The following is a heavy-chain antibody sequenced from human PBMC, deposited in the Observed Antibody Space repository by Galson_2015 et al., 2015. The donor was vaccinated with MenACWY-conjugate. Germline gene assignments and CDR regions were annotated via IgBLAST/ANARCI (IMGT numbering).Heavy chain of an antibody. V-gene: IGHV3-11*06. CDR2: ISSSSGYR. D-gene: IGHD2-2*01. J-gene: IGHJ3*02. Sequence: SLRLSCAASAFTFSDYYMTWIRQAPGKGLEWVSYISSSSGYRNYADSVKGRFTISRDNARNSLYLQMNSLRPEDTAVYFCARESAAATNGNSFDTWGLGTMLTVSS. CDR3: ARESAAATNGNSFDT. CDR1: AFTFSDYY.